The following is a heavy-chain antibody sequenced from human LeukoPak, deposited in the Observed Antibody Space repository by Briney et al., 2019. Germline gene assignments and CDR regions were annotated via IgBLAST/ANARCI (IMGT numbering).Heavy chain of an antibody. D-gene: IGHD6-19*01. Sequence: GASVKVSCKASGGTFSSYAISWVRQAPGQGLEWMGGIIPIFGTANYAQKFQGRVTITADESTSTAYMELSSLRSEDTAVNYLGGRGGAGTIDYWGKGPLFTFS. CDR2: IIPIFGTA. J-gene: IGHJ4*02. CDR1: GGTFSSYA. CDR3: GGRGGAGTIDY. V-gene: IGHV1-69*13.